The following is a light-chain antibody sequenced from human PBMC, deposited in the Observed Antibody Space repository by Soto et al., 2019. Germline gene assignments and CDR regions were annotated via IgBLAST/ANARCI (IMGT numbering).Light chain of an antibody. J-gene: IGKJ1*01. CDR1: QSVSNNY. CDR2: GAS. CDR3: QQYGTSFPT. Sequence: EIVLTQSPATLSSFPGDRFTLSCMASQSVSNNYLAWYQQKPGQAPRLLIYGASNRATGITDRFSGSGSGTDFTLTISRLEPEDFAVYFCQQYGTSFPTVAQGTKVEIK. V-gene: IGKV3-20*01.